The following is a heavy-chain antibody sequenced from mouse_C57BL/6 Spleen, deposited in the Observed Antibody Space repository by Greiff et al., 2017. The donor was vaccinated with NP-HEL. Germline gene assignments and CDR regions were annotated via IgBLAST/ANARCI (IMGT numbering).Heavy chain of an antibody. J-gene: IGHJ2*01. CDR2: IDPSDSET. CDR1: GYTFTSYW. V-gene: IGHV1-52*01. D-gene: IGHD2-5*01. Sequence: QVQLQQPGAELVRPGSSVKLSCKASGYTFTSYWLPWVKQRPIQGLEWIGNIDPSDSETHYNQKFKDKATLTVDKSSSTAYMQLSSLTSEDSAVYYCARSFPAYYSNYDYFDYWGQGTTLTVSS. CDR3: ARSFPAYYSNYDYFDY.